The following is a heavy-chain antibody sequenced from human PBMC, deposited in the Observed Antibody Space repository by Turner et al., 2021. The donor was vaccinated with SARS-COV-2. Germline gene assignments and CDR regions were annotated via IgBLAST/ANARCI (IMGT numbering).Heavy chain of an antibody. CDR3: AGIQSYDRSDYYGMDV. V-gene: IGHV3-30-3*01. CDR1: GFTFSSYA. J-gene: IGHJ6*02. D-gene: IGHD3-22*01. CDR2: ISYDGSNK. Sequence: QVQLEESGGGVVQPGRSLRLSCAASGFTFSSYAMNWVRQAPGKGLEWVAVISYDGSNKYYADSVMGRFTISRDNSKNTLYLQMNSLRAEDTAVYYCAGIQSYDRSDYYGMDVWGQGTTVTVSS.